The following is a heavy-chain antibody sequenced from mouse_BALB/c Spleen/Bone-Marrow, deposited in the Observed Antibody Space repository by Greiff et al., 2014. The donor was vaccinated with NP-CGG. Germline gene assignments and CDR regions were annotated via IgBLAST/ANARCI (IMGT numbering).Heavy chain of an antibody. V-gene: IGHV1-82*01. CDR3: ARCYYGSSGYFDY. CDR2: IYPGDGDT. D-gene: IGHD1-1*01. CDR1: GYAFSSSW. Sequence: QVQLQQPGPELVKPGASVKISCKASGYAFSSSWMNWVKQRPGQGLEWIGRIYPGDGDTNYNGKFKGKATLTADKSSSTAYMQLSRLTSVDSAVYVFARCYYGSSGYFDYWGQGTTLTVSS. J-gene: IGHJ2*01.